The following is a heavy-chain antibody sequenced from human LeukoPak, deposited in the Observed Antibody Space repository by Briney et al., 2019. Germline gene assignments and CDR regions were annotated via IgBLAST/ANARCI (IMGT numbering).Heavy chain of an antibody. CDR2: IYYCEST. CDR3: ARAIYDYVWGSYRNPWYYYYYMDV. V-gene: IGHV4-59*13. CDR1: GGSIRIYY. Sequence: SETLSLTGTVSGGSIRIYYWIWIRHRPGKGLEGRGYIYYCESTLYNPSLKSRVTISVDTSKDQFSLKLSSLTAADTAVYYCARAIYDYVWGSYRNPWYYYYYMDVWGKGTTVTISS. D-gene: IGHD3-16*02. J-gene: IGHJ6*03.